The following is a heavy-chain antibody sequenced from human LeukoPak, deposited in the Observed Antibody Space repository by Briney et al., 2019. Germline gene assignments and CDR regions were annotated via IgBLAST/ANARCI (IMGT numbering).Heavy chain of an antibody. J-gene: IGHJ4*02. CDR3: ARDRFGGEQN. Sequence: ASVKVSCKASGGTFSSYAISWVRQAPGQGPEWMGRIIPIFGTANYAQKFQGRVTITADKSTSTAYMELSSLRSEDTAVYYCARDRFGGEQNWGQGTLVTVSS. D-gene: IGHD3-16*01. CDR1: GGTFSSYA. V-gene: IGHV1-69*06. CDR2: IIPIFGTA.